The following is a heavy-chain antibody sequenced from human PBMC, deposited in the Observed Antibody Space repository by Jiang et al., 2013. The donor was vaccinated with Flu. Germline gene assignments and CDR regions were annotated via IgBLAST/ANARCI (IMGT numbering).Heavy chain of an antibody. D-gene: IGHD1-26*01. V-gene: IGHV5-10-1*01. CDR1: GYSFSDYW. CDR2: IDPSDSYT. J-gene: IGHJ4*02. Sequence: GAEVKKPGESLRISCKGSGYSFSDYWISWVRQMPGQGLQWMGRIDPSDSYTNYSPSSLESRLSMSVDTSKNQFSLRLSAVTAADTAVYYCARLVPVSVFLVEDFHFDDWGQGTLVTVSS. CDR3: ARLVPVSVFLVEDFHFDD.